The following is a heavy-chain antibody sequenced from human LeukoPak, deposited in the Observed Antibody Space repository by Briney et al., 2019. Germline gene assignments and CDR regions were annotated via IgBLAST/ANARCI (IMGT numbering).Heavy chain of an antibody. CDR3: ARHERQWDYYYMDV. CDR2: IYHGGST. CDR1: GYSISSGYY. D-gene: IGHD6-19*01. J-gene: IGHJ6*03. V-gene: IGHV4-38-2*01. Sequence: PSETLSLTCAVSGYSISSGYYWGWIRQPPGKGLEWIGSIYHGGSTYYNPSLKSRVTISVDTSKNQFSLKLSSVTAADTAVYYCARHERQWDYYYMDVWGKGTTVTVSS.